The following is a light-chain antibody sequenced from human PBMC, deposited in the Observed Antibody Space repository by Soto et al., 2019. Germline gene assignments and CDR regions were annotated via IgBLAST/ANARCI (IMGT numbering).Light chain of an antibody. Sequence: QSVLTQPPSASGTPGQRVTISCSGSNSNVGSSYVYWYQQVPGTAPKLLIYRNNQRPSGVPDRFSGSKSGTSASLAISGLRSEDEADYYCVAWDDSLSGRVFGGGTKVTVL. CDR1: NSNVGSSY. CDR3: VAWDDSLSGRV. CDR2: RNN. J-gene: IGLJ3*02. V-gene: IGLV1-47*01.